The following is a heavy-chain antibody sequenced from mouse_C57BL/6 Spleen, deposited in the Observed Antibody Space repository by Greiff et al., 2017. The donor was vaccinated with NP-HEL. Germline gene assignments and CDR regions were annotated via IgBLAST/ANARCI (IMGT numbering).Heavy chain of an antibody. V-gene: IGHV3-1*01. J-gene: IGHJ4*01. D-gene: IGHD2-4*01. CDR2: ISYSGST. CDR1: GYSITSGYD. Sequence: VQLKESGPGMVKPSQSLSLTCTVTGYSITSGYDWHWIRHFPGNKLEWMGYISYSGSTNYNPSLKSRISITHDTSKNHFFLKLNSVTTEDTATYYCARGIYYDYDGAMDYWGQGTSVTVSS. CDR3: ARGIYYDYDGAMDY.